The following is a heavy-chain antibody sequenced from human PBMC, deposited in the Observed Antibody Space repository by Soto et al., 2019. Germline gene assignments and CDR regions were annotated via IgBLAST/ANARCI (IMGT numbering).Heavy chain of an antibody. Sequence: DVQLLESGGGLVQPEGSLRLSCAASGFTFSSYAMGWVRQGPGKGLEWGAVVSIGGSTHYADSVRGRFTISRDNSKNTLSLQMNSLTAEDTAVYFCAKRRGAGGHFDYWGQGDLVTVSS. CDR1: GFTFSSYA. CDR3: AKRRGAGGHFDY. J-gene: IGHJ4*02. V-gene: IGHV3-23*01. D-gene: IGHD2-15*01. CDR2: VSIGGST.